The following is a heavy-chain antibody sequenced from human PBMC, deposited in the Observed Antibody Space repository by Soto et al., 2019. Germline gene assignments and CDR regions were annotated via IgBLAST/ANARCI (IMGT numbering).Heavy chain of an antibody. CDR2: INSYGSST. J-gene: IGHJ4*02. Sequence: GGSLRLSCAASGFTFSSYAMHWVRQAAGRGLVWVSGINSYGSSTSYADSVKGRFTISRDNAKNTLYLQMNSLRAEDTAVYYCAIRLAPDYWGQGTLVTVSS. CDR1: GFTFSSYA. CDR3: AIRLAPDY. V-gene: IGHV3-74*01. D-gene: IGHD6-19*01.